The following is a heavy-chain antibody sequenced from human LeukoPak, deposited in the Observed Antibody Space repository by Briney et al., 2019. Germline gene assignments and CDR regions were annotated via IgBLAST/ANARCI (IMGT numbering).Heavy chain of an antibody. D-gene: IGHD3-3*01. CDR1: GFTFSDYY. V-gene: IGHV3-11*04. J-gene: IGHJ5*02. CDR3: ARELIYPNWFDP. CDR2: ISSSGSTI. Sequence: GGSLRLSCAASGFTFSDYYMSWIRQAPGKGLEWVSYISSSGSTIYYADSVKGRFTISRDNAKNTLYLQMNSLRAEDTAVYYCARELIYPNWFDPWGQGTLVTVSS.